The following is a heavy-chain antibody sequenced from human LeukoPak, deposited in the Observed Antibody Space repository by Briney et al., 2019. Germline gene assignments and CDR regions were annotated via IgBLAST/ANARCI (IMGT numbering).Heavy chain of an antibody. CDR2: INPNSGIP. CDR3: ARDPVGGTHYFDY. D-gene: IGHD1-26*01. Sequence: ASVKVSCKASGYIFIDYYIHWVRQAPGQGLEWMGWINPNSGIPNYAQKFLGRVTITRDTSISTAYMALSRLTSDDTAVYFCARDPVGGTHYFDYWGQGNLVTVSS. CDR1: GYIFIDYY. V-gene: IGHV1-2*02. J-gene: IGHJ4*01.